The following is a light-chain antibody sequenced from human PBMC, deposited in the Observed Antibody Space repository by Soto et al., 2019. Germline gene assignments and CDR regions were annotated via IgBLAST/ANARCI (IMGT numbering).Light chain of an antibody. J-gene: IGLJ1*01. CDR1: ISDVGGYNY. CDR2: EVS. CDR3: SSYTTSTTYV. Sequence: QSALTQPASVSGSPGQSITISCTGTISDVGGYNYVSWYQQHPGKAPKLMIYEVSNRPSGVSDRFSGSKSGNTASLTISGLQAEDEADYYCSSYTTSTTYVFGTGTKVTV. V-gene: IGLV2-14*01.